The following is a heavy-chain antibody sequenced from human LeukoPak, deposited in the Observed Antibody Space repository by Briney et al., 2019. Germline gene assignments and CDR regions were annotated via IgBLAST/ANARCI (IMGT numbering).Heavy chain of an antibody. V-gene: IGHV4-39*07. CDR3: ARDVGEYYYGSGNWFDP. CDR1: GGSISSSSYY. D-gene: IGHD3-10*01. CDR2: IYYSGST. J-gene: IGHJ5*02. Sequence: PSETLSLTCTVSGGSISSSSYYWGWIRQPPGKGLEWIGSIYYSGSTYYNPSLKSRVTISVDTSKNQFSLKLSSVTAADTAVYYCARDVGEYYYGSGNWFDPWGQGTLVTVSS.